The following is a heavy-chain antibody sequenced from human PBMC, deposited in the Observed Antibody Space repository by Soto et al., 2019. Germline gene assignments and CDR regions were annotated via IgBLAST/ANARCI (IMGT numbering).Heavy chain of an antibody. D-gene: IGHD2-2*01. J-gene: IGHJ4*02. Sequence: PSETLSLTCTVSGGSISSSSYYWAWVRQPPGKGLEWIGSVYYSGTTYYNPSLKSRVTISEDTSKNQFSLRLSSVTAADTVLFYCARLIHCKTTSCYFDYWGPGTLVTVSS. V-gene: IGHV4-39*01. CDR3: ARLIHCKTTSCYFDY. CDR2: VYYSGTT. CDR1: GGSISSSSYY.